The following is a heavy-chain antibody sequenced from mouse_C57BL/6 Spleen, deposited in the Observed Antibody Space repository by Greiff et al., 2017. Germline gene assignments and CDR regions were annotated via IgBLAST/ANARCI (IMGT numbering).Heavy chain of an antibody. D-gene: IGHD3-2*02. J-gene: IGHJ4*01. CDR2: IDPEDGET. CDR1: GFNIKDYY. V-gene: IGHV14-2*01. CDR3: ARYPAQAIAMDY. Sequence: EVQLQQSGAELVKPGASVKLSCTASGFNIKDYYMHWVKQRTEQGLEWIGRIDPEDGETKYAPKFQGKATLTADTSSNTAYLQLSSLTSEDTAVYYCARYPAQAIAMDYWGQGTSVTVSS.